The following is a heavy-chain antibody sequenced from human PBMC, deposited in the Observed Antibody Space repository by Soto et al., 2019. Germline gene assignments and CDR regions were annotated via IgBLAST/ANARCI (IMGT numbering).Heavy chain of an antibody. Sequence: QVQLVESGGGLVKPGGSLRLSCAASGFTFSDYYMSWIRQAPGKGLEWVSYISSSGTIISGPDSVKGRFTISRDNAKNSLYLQMNSLRAEDTAVYDCARDLGYYDSSGYFDYWGQGTLVTVSS. J-gene: IGHJ4*02. V-gene: IGHV3-11*01. CDR1: GFTFSDYY. CDR3: ARDLGYYDSSGYFDY. CDR2: ISSSGTII. D-gene: IGHD3-22*01.